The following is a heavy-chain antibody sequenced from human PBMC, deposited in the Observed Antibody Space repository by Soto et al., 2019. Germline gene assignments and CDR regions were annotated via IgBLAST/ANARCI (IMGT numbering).Heavy chain of an antibody. J-gene: IGHJ5*02. CDR3: ATQEVGGSYVYTFDP. CDR1: GGSLSSYY. V-gene: IGHV4-59*05. CDR2: IYYSGST. D-gene: IGHD1-26*01. Sequence: SETLSLTCTVSGGSLSSYYWSWIRQPPGKGLEWIGSIYYSGSTYYNPSLKSRVTISVDTSKNQFSLKLSSVTAADTAVYYCATQEVGGSYVYTFDPWGQGTLDTVSS.